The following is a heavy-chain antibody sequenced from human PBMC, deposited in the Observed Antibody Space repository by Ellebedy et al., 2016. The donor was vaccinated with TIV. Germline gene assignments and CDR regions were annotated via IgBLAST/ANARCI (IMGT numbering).Heavy chain of an antibody. V-gene: IGHV3-33*01. D-gene: IGHD3-22*01. Sequence: GGSLRLSXATSGFSFSVYGMHWVRQAPGKGLEWVATVGHDGSRTFHANSVEGRFIISRDNSKNTLYLQMHSLRVDDTAVYYCARDLNRGYSGDFWGQGALVTVSS. CDR3: ARDLNRGYSGDF. J-gene: IGHJ4*02. CDR1: GFSFSVYG. CDR2: VGHDGSRT.